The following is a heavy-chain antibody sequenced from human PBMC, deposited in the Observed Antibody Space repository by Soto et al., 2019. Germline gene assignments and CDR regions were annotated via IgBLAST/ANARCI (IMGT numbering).Heavy chain of an antibody. V-gene: IGHV3-30*18. Sequence: AGGSLRLSCAASGFTFSSYGMHWVRQAPGKGLEWVAVISYDGSNKYYADSVKGRFTISRDNSKNTLYLQMNSLRAEDTAVYYCAKDLTYYYDSSGYWAHYGMDVWGQGTTVTVSS. J-gene: IGHJ6*02. CDR2: ISYDGSNK. D-gene: IGHD3-22*01. CDR3: AKDLTYYYDSSGYWAHYGMDV. CDR1: GFTFSSYG.